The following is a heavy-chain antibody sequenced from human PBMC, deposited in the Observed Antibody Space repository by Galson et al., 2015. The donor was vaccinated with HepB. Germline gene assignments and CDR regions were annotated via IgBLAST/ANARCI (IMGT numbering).Heavy chain of an antibody. Sequence: ETLSLTCSISGGSITRNSYYWGWIRQSPGKGLEWIGSIYYSGRTLYNPSLQRPDTISEDTSQNQFSLKLRSVTAADTAVYYCAGMTHYHTSQSYYPDYWGQGTLVIVSS. CDR3: AGMTHYHTSQSYYPDY. CDR2: IYYSGRT. D-gene: IGHD3-10*01. J-gene: IGHJ4*02. CDR1: GGSITRNSYY. V-gene: IGHV4-39*01.